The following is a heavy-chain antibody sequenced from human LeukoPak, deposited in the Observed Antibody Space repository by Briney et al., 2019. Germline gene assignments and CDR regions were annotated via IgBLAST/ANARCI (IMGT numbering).Heavy chain of an antibody. Sequence: ASVKVSCKASGGTFSSYAISWVRQAPGQGLEWMGRIIPILGIANYAQKFQGRVTITADESTSTAYMELSSLRSEDTAVYYCAIRHDYSNYGFDYWGQGTLVTVSS. D-gene: IGHD4-11*01. V-gene: IGHV1-69*04. CDR2: IIPILGIA. J-gene: IGHJ4*02. CDR1: GGTFSSYA. CDR3: AIRHDYSNYGFDY.